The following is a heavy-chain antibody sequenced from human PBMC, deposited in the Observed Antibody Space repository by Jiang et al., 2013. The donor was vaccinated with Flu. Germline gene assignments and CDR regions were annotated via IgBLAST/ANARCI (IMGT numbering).Heavy chain of an antibody. CDR1: GGSISSYY. V-gene: IGHV4-59*01. D-gene: IGHD6-6*01. CDR3: ARDYRYIAARRRGPRWFDP. Sequence: GPGLVKPSETLSLTCTVSGGSISSYYWSWIRQPPGKGLEWIGYIYYSGSTNYNPSLKSRVTISVDTSKNQFSLKLSSVTAADTAVYYCARDYRYIAARRRGPRWFDPGAREPWSPSP. J-gene: IGHJ5*02. CDR2: IYYSGST.